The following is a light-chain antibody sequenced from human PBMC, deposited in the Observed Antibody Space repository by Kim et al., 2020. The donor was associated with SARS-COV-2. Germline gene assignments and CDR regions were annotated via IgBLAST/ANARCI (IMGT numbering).Light chain of an antibody. J-gene: IGLJ2*01. V-gene: IGLV2-23*02. CDR2: EVS. Sequence: QSITISSTGTSRDVGTYNLVSWYQQRPGKAPKLIIFEVSKRPSGVSNRFSGSKSGDTASLTISGLQAEDESDYYCCSYAGSSTFVVFGGGTQLTVL. CDR1: SRDVGTYNL. CDR3: CSYAGSSTFVV.